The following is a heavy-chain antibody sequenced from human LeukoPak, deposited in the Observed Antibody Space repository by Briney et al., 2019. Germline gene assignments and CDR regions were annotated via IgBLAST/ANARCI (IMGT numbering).Heavy chain of an antibody. Sequence: PSETLSLTCAVYGGSFSGYYWSWIRQPPGKGLEWIGEINHSGSTNYNPSLKSRVTISVDTSKNQFSLKLSSVTAADTAVYYCVRHWGSGWYLDYWGQGTLVTVSS. D-gene: IGHD6-19*01. CDR3: VRHWGSGWYLDY. J-gene: IGHJ4*02. CDR2: INHSGST. V-gene: IGHV4-34*01. CDR1: GGSFSGYY.